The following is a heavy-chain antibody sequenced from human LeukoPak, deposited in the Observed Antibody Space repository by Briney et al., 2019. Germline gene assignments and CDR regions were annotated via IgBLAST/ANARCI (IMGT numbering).Heavy chain of an antibody. J-gene: IGHJ4*02. CDR2: IYPGDSDI. Sequence: KPGESLKISCKGSGYRFTSYWIGWVRQMPGKGLEWMGIIYPGDSDIRYSPSFQGQVTISADKSISTAYLQWSSLKASDTAIYYCARFDEYSYGYIDYWGQGTLVTVSS. CDR1: GYRFTSYW. V-gene: IGHV5-51*03. CDR3: ARFDEYSYGYIDY. D-gene: IGHD5-18*01.